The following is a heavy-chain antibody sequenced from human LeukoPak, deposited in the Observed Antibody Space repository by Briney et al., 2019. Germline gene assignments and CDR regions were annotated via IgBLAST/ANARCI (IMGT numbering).Heavy chain of an antibody. D-gene: IGHD4-17*01. CDR3: ARGPTVITFNAFDV. J-gene: IGHJ3*01. V-gene: IGHV3-64*01. Sequence: PGGSLRLSCAASGFTFSDYGMYWVRQAPGKGLEHVSGISSNGIYTYYANSVKGRFTISRDNSKNTLYLQMGSLRAEDMAVYYCARGPTVITFNAFDVWGQGTMATVSS. CDR2: ISSNGIYT. CDR1: GFTFSDYG.